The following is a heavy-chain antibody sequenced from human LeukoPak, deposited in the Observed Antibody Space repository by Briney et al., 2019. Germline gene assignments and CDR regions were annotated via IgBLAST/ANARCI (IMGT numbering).Heavy chain of an antibody. CDR1: GFTFNSYG. V-gene: IGHV3-23*01. J-gene: IGHJ4*02. CDR2: ISGGGDST. CDR3: AKMDYGDYIDY. Sequence: GGSLRLSCAGSGFTFNSYGMRWVRQAPGKGLEWVSTISGGGDSTYYADSVKGRFTISRDNSKNTLYLQMNSLRAEDTAVYYCAKMDYGDYIDYWGQGTLVTVSS. D-gene: IGHD4-17*01.